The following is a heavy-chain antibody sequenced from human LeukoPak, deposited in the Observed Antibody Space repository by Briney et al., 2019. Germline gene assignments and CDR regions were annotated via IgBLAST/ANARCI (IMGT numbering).Heavy chain of an antibody. D-gene: IGHD3-22*01. Sequence: GGSLRLFCAASGFTFSSYAMHWVRQAPGKGLEWVAVISYDGSNKYYADSVKGRFTISRDNSKNTLYLQMNSLRAEDTAVYYCARDPRTTMIVVVTTPYFDYWGQGTLVTVSS. J-gene: IGHJ4*02. CDR1: GFTFSSYA. CDR2: ISYDGSNK. V-gene: IGHV3-30-3*01. CDR3: ARDPRTTMIVVVTTPYFDY.